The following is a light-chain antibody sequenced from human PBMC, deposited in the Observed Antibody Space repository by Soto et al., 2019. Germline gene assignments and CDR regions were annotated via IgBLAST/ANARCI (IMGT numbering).Light chain of an antibody. CDR3: LQYQSYCT. CDR1: QSISRQ. V-gene: IGKV1-5*03. CDR2: QAS. J-gene: IGKJ1*01. Sequence: DIQMTQSPSTLSASVGDRVSITCRASQSISRQLAWYQQKPGKAPNLLIYQASNLETGVPSRFTGSGSGTEFTLSISSLQPDDIQTYYCLQYQSYCTFGQGTKVEVK.